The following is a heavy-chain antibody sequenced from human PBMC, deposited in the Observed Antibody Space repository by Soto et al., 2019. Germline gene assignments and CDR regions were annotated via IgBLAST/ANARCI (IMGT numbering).Heavy chain of an antibody. Sequence: GGSLRLSCAASGFTFSSYAMSWVRQAPGKGLEWVSAISGSGGSTYYADSVKGRFTISRDNSKNTLYLQMNSLRAEDTAVYYCARANYDISTGYFSFDYWGQGTLVTVSS. CDR2: ISGSGGST. J-gene: IGHJ4*02. CDR3: ARANYDISTGYFSFDY. CDR1: GFTFSSYA. D-gene: IGHD3-9*01. V-gene: IGHV3-23*01.